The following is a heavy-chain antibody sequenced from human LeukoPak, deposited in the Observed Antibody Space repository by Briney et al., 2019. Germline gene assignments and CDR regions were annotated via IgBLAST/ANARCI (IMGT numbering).Heavy chain of an antibody. J-gene: IGHJ4*02. V-gene: IGHV1-18*01. Sequence: GASVKVSCKASGYTFTTYRISWVRRAPGQGLEWMGWISAYNDDAHYAQKLQGRVTMTTDTSTNTAYMELRSLRSDDTAVYYCARVGGGNYYYFDYWGQGTLVTVSS. CDR3: ARVGGGNYYYFDY. D-gene: IGHD1-26*01. CDR2: ISAYNDDA. CDR1: GYTFTTYR.